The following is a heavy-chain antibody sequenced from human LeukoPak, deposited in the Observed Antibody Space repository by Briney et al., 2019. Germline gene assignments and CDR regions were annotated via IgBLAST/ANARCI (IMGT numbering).Heavy chain of an antibody. D-gene: IGHD6-13*01. V-gene: IGHV1-69*13. J-gene: IGHJ4*02. CDR1: GGTFSSYA. Sequence: SVTVSCKASGGTFSSYAISWVRQAPGQGLEWLGGIIPIFGTAIYAQNFQGRVTITADASTRTAYMELSSLRSEDTAVYYCARDFGIAAAGTGGWYFDYWGQGTLVTVSS. CDR2: IIPIFGTA. CDR3: ARDFGIAAAGTGGWYFDY.